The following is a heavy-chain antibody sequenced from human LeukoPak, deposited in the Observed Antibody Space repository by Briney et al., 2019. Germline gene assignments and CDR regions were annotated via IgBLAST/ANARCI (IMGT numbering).Heavy chain of an antibody. J-gene: IGHJ4*02. CDR2: IYDTGST. V-gene: IGHV4-59*02. Sequence: TSETLSLTCTVSGGSVSSYYWSWIRQPPGKGLEWIAYIYDTGSTNYNPSLKSRVTISLDTSKNQFSLKMSSVTAADTAVYYCARWGGSVVVASRRYFDYWGQGTLVTVSS. CDR1: GGSVSSYY. CDR3: ARWGGSVVVASRRYFDY. D-gene: IGHD2-21*01.